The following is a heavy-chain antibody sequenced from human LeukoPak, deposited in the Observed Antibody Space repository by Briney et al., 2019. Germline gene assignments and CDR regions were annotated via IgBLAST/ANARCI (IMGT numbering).Heavy chain of an antibody. CDR1: GYTFTSYD. CDR3: ARVHYYDSSGYPFDAFDI. CDR2: MNPNSDNT. D-gene: IGHD3-22*01. V-gene: IGHV1-8*01. J-gene: IGHJ3*02. Sequence: ASVKVSCKASGYTFTSYDINWVRQATGQGLEWMGWMNPNSDNTGYAQKFQGRVTMTRNTSISTAYMELSSLRSEDTAVYYCARVHYYDSSGYPFDAFDIWGQGTMVTVSS.